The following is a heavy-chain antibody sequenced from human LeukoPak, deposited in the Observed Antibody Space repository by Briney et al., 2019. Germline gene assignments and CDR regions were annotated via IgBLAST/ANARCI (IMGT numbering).Heavy chain of an antibody. Sequence: RPSETLSLTCAVYGGSFSGYYWSWIRQPPGKGLEWIGEINHSGSTNYNPSLKSRVTISVDTSKNQFSLKLSSVTAADTAVYYCARGSIKSFGYWGQGTLVTVSS. CDR2: INHSGST. CDR3: ARGSIKSFGY. J-gene: IGHJ4*02. V-gene: IGHV4-34*01. CDR1: GGSFSGYY.